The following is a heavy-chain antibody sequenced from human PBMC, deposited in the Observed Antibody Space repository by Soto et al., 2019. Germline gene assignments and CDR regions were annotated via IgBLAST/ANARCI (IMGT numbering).Heavy chain of an antibody. V-gene: IGHV1-69*13. CDR1: RGTFSSYA. J-gene: IGHJ3*02. D-gene: IGHD3-10*01. CDR3: AGSFKYGSGTFDAFDI. CDR2: IIPIFGTT. Sequence: SVKVSCKASRGTFSSYAISLVREAPGQGLEWMGGIIPIFGTTNYVEKFRGRVSITADESTSTAYVELSSLRSEDTAVYYCAGSFKYGSGTFDAFDIWGQGTMVTVSS.